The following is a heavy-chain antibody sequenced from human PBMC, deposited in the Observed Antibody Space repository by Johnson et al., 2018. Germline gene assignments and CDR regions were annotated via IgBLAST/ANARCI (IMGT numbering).Heavy chain of an antibody. Sequence: QVQLVQSGGGVVQPGRSLRLSCAASGFTFSSYAMHWVRQAPGKGLEWVAVISYDGSNKYYADSVKGRFTISRDNSKNTLYLQMNSLRAEDTAVYYCAKEFCRDNWNYVGNSFDIWGQGTMVTVSS. CDR3: AKEFCRDNWNYVGNSFDI. CDR1: GFTFSSYA. CDR2: ISYDGSNK. V-gene: IGHV3-30*04. D-gene: IGHD1-7*01. J-gene: IGHJ3*02.